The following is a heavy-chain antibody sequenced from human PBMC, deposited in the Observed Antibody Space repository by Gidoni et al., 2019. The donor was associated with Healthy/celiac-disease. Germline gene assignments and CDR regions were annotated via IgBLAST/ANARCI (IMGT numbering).Heavy chain of an antibody. J-gene: IGHJ4*02. Sequence: QVQLVESGGGVVQPGRSLRLSCAASGFTFSSYGMHWVRQAPGKGLEWVAVIWYDGSNKYYADSVKGRFTISRDNSKNTLYLQMNSLRAEDTAVYYCARDIYYDSISGAFDYWGQGTLVTVSS. D-gene: IGHD3-22*01. CDR2: IWYDGSNK. CDR3: ARDIYYDSISGAFDY. CDR1: GFTFSSYG. V-gene: IGHV3-33*01.